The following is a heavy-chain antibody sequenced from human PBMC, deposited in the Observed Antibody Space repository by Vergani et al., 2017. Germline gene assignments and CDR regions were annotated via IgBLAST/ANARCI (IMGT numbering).Heavy chain of an antibody. CDR3: AKNPKRPAYYYDSSGSYYFDY. Sequence: DVHLAESGGGFFQPGGSLRLSCSASGFSFNSYWMHWVRQAPGKGLEWVSAISGSGGSTYYADSVKGRFTISRDNSKNTLYLQMNSLRAEDTAVYYCAKNPKRPAYYYDSSGSYYFDYWGQGTLVTVSS. J-gene: IGHJ4*02. V-gene: IGHV3-23*04. D-gene: IGHD3-22*01. CDR1: GFSFNSYW. CDR2: ISGSGGST.